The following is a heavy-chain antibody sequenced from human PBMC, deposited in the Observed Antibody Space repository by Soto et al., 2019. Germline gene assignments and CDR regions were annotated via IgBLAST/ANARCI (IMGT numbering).Heavy chain of an antibody. Sequence: PGGSLRLSCAASGFTFSSYSMNWVRQAPGKGLEWVSYISSSSTIYYADSVKGRFTISRDNAKNSLYLQMNSLRAEDTAVYYCASQVPHSSSGEYWGQGTLVTVSS. CDR2: ISSSSTI. J-gene: IGHJ4*02. V-gene: IGHV3-48*01. CDR3: ASQVPHSSSGEY. D-gene: IGHD6-13*01. CDR1: GFTFSSYS.